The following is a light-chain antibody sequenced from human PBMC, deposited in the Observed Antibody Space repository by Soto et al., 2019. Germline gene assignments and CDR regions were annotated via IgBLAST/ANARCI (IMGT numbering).Light chain of an antibody. CDR3: QQYNAYPWT. J-gene: IGKJ1*01. Sequence: DIQMTQSPSTLSASVGDRVTITCRASQSVSSWLAWYQQKPGRAPKLLIYDASDLESGVPSRFSGSGSGTEFTLTISSLQPDDFATYYCQQYNAYPWTFGRGTKVDIK. CDR1: QSVSSW. V-gene: IGKV1-5*01. CDR2: DAS.